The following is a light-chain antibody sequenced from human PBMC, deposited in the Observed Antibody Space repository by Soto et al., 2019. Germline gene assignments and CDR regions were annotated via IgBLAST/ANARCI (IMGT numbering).Light chain of an antibody. Sequence: DIKMTQSPYTLSASVGDIVTITCRASQSISSWLAWYQQKPGKARKLLIYDASSLESGVPSMFSGSGSGTEFTLTISSLQPDDFATYYCQQYNSYGTFGQGTKVDIK. J-gene: IGKJ1*01. CDR1: QSISSW. CDR3: QQYNSYGT. CDR2: DAS. V-gene: IGKV1-5*01.